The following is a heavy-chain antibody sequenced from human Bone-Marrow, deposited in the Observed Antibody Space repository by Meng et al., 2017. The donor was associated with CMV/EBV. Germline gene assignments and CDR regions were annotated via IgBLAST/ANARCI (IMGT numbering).Heavy chain of an antibody. V-gene: IGHV3-23*03. Sequence: GGSLRLSCAASGFTFSTYTLSWVRQAPGKGLEWVSVIYRGGDGTDYADSVKGRFTVSRDDSKNTLYLQMSSLRADDTAVYYCAKGKTGDYWGQGTRVTGSS. CDR3: AKGKTGDY. CDR1: GFTFSTYT. CDR2: IYRGGDGT. J-gene: IGHJ4*02.